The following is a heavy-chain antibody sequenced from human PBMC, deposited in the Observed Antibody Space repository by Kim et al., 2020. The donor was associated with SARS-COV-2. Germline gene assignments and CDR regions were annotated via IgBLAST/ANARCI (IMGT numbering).Heavy chain of an antibody. CDR3: ARNRVVFYFGESLHLAQ. J-gene: IGHJ4*02. Sequence: VKGRFTVSKDNAKETLYLHMNSLRPDDTAVYYCARNRVVFYFGESLHLAQWGQGTLVTVSS. D-gene: IGHD3-10*01. V-gene: IGHV3-30*01.